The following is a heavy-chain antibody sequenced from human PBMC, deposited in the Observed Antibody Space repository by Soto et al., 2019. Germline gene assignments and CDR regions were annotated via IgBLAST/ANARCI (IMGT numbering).Heavy chain of an antibody. J-gene: IGHJ6*02. D-gene: IGHD3-10*01. CDR2: IYYSGST. CDR3: ARASAGSGSYRFDYYYYGMDV. CDR1: GGSISSGGYY. Sequence: TLSLTCTVSGGSISSGGYYWSWIRQHPGKGLEWIGYIYYSGSTYYNPSLKSRVTISVDTSKNQFSLKLSSVTAADTAVYYCARASAGSGSYRFDYYYYGMDVWGQGTTVTVSS. V-gene: IGHV4-31*03.